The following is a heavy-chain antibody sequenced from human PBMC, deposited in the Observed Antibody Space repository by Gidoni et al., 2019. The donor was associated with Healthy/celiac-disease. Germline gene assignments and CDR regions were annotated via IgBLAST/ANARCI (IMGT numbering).Heavy chain of an antibody. V-gene: IGHV3-20*01. CDR1: GFTFDDYG. CDR3: ARFRISCGGDCYSFDD. Sequence: EVQLVAFAGGVVRPGGAVRVSWGADGFTFDDYGMSWVRQAPGKGREWVSGINWNGGSTGYADSVKDRFTISRDNAKNSLYLQMNSLRAEDTALYHCARFRISCGGDCYSFDDWGQGTLVTVSS. D-gene: IGHD2-21*01. J-gene: IGHJ4*02. CDR2: INWNGGST.